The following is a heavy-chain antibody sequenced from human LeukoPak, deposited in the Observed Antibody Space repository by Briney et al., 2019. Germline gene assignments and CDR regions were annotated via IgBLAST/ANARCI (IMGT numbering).Heavy chain of an antibody. CDR2: IYSDGSTT. Sequence: GGSLRLSCAASGFTFSSYWMHWVRQAPGKGLEWVSLIYSDGSTTIYVDSVKGRFTSSRDNAKNTLYLQMNSLRAEDTAVYYCARVADGSGSPFDYWGQGTLVTVSS. CDR3: ARVADGSGSPFDY. D-gene: IGHD3-10*01. V-gene: IGHV3-74*01. J-gene: IGHJ4*02. CDR1: GFTFSSYW.